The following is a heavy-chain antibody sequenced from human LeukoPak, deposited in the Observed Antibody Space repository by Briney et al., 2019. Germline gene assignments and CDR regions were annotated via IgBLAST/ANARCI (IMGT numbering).Heavy chain of an antibody. J-gene: IGHJ6*02. D-gene: IGHD2-15*01. CDR3: ARADRGIVVVVAATGRYYYYGMDV. Sequence: ASVKVSCKASGGTFSSYAISWVRQAPGQGREWMGRIITILGIANYAQKFQGRVTITADKSTSTAYMELSSLSSEDTAVYYCARADRGIVVVVAATGRYYYYGMDVWGQGTTVTVSS. CDR2: IITILGIA. CDR1: GGTFSSYA. V-gene: IGHV1-69*04.